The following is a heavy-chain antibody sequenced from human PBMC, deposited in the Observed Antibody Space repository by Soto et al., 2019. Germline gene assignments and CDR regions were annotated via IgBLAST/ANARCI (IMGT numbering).Heavy chain of an antibody. CDR2: ISYDGSNK. J-gene: IGHJ4*02. D-gene: IGHD5-12*01. Sequence: GGSLRLSCAASGFTFSSYAMHWVRQAPGKGLEWVAVISYDGSNKYYADSVKGRFTISRDNSKNTLYLQMNSLRAEDTAVYYCARSAIVATEGYFDYWGQGTLVTVSS. CDR3: ARSAIVATEGYFDY. CDR1: GFTFSSYA. V-gene: IGHV3-30-3*01.